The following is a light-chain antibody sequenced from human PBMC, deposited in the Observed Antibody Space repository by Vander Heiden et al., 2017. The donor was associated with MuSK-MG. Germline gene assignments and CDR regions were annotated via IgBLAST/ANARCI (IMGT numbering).Light chain of an antibody. CDR2: EVS. CDR3: CSYAGSTGV. V-gene: IGLV2-23*02. Sequence: QAALTQPASASGSPGQSITISCTGTSSDVGSYNLVSWYQQHPGKALKLRIYEVSKRPSGVSNRFSGSKSGNKASLTISGLQAEDEADYYCCSYAGSTGVFGGGTKLTVL. J-gene: IGLJ3*02. CDR1: SSDVGSYNL.